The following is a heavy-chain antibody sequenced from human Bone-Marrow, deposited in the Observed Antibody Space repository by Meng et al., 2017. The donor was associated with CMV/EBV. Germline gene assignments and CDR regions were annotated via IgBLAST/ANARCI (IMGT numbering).Heavy chain of an antibody. V-gene: IGHV4-39*07. CDR3: AQRIYIDSYYFDS. J-gene: IGHJ4*02. CDR2: LYYNGDT. CDR1: GGPIRSNYY. D-gene: IGHD2/OR15-2a*01. Sequence: QPQRQESGPGLGKPSETLSLTCTVSGGPIRSNYYWGWIRQYPGKGLEWIGSLYYNGDTYYNPSLKSRVTLSVDTSKNQFSLKLNSVIAADTAVYYCAQRIYIDSYYFDSWGQGTLVTVSS.